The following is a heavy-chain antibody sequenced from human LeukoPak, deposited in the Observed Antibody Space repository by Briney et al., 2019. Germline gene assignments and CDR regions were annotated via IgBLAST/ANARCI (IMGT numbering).Heavy chain of an antibody. CDR1: GYTFTSYD. CDR3: ASNHLFGSGGPYYYYYGMDV. Sequence: ASVKVSCKAPGYTFTSYDINWVRQATGQGLEWMGWMNPNSGNTGYAQRFQGRVTMTRNTSISTAYMELSSLRSEDTAVYYCASNHLFGSGGPYYYYYGMDVWGQGTTVTVSS. D-gene: IGHD3-3*01. J-gene: IGHJ6*02. V-gene: IGHV1-8*01. CDR2: MNPNSGNT.